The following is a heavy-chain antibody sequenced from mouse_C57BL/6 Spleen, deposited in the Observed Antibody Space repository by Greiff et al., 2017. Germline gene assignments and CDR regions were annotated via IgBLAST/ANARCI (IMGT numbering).Heavy chain of an antibody. CDR1: GFTFSSYA. CDR2: ISSGGDYI. V-gene: IGHV5-9-1*02. D-gene: IGHD2-5*01. CDR3: TRVDYSNSLAMDY. J-gene: IGHJ4*01. Sequence: EVMLVESGEGLVKPGGSLKLSCAASGFTFSSYAMSWVRQTPEQRLEWVAYISSGGDYIYYADTLKGRFTISRDNARNTLYLQMSSLKSEDTAMYYCTRVDYSNSLAMDYWGQGTSVTVSS.